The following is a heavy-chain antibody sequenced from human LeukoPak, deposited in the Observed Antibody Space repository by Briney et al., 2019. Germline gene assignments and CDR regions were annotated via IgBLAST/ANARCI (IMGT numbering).Heavy chain of an antibody. CDR3: ARDRAHDFWSGYPSPYYYYYMDV. Sequence: GGSLRLSCAASGFTFSSYWMHWVRQAPGKGLVWVSRINSDGSSTSYADSVKGRFTISRDNAKNTLYLQMNSLRAEDTAVYYCARDRAHDFWSGYPSPYYYYYMDVWGKGTTVTVSS. CDR2: INSDGSST. CDR1: GFTFSSYW. J-gene: IGHJ6*03. D-gene: IGHD3-3*01. V-gene: IGHV3-74*01.